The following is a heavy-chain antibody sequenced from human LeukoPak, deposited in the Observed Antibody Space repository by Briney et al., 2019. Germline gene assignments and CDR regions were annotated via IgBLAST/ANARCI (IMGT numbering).Heavy chain of an antibody. J-gene: IGHJ4*02. CDR3: ARVGTWELQRVFDY. CDR2: INREGNEK. V-gene: IGHV3-7*01. D-gene: IGHD1-26*01. Sequence: LAGGSLRLSCATFGFAFSDYWMTWVRQVPGKGLEWVANINREGNEKYYVDSVKGRFTISRDNAKNSVDLQMDSLRVEDTAVYYCARVGTWELQRVFDYWDQGTLVTVSS. CDR1: GFAFSDYW.